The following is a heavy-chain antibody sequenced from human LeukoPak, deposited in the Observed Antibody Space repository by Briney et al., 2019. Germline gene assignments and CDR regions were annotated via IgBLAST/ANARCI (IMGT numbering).Heavy chain of an antibody. CDR1: EYSFATYW. CDR3: ASEYCSGGNCYFDY. V-gene: IGHV5-51*01. J-gene: IGHJ4*02. Sequence: KSGESLQISCKGSEYSFATYWIGWVRQMPGQGLEWMGIIFPGDSDTRYSPSFQGQVTISADKYISTAYLQWSSLKASDTAIYYCASEYCSGGNCYFDYWGQGTLVTVSS. D-gene: IGHD2-15*01. CDR2: IFPGDSDT.